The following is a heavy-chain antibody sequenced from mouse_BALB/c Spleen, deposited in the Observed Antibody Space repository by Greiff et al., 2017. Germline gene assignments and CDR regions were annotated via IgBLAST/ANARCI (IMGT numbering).Heavy chain of an antibody. J-gene: IGHJ2*01. CDR3: ARALITTVALDY. CDR1: GFSLTSYG. D-gene: IGHD1-1*01. CDR2: IWAGGST. V-gene: IGHV2-9*02. Sequence: VQGVESGPGLVAPSQSLSITCTVSGFSLTSYGVHWVRQPPGKGLEWLGVIWAGGSTNYNSALMSRLSISKDNSKSQVFLKMNSLQTDDTAMYYCARALITTVALDYWGQGTTLTVSS.